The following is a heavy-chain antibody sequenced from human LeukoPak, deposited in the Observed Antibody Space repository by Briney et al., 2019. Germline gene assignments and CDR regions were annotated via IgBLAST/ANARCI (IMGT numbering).Heavy chain of an antibody. D-gene: IGHD2-15*01. CDR2: IYYSGST. Sequence: PGGSLRLSCAASGFTFSNYGMNWIRQPPGKGLEWIGYIYYSGSTNYNPSLKSRVTISVDTSKNQFSLKLSSVTAADTAVYYCARHEDSVFGPTDAFDIWGQGTMVTVSS. J-gene: IGHJ3*02. V-gene: IGHV4-59*08. CDR3: ARHEDSVFGPTDAFDI. CDR1: GFTFSNYG.